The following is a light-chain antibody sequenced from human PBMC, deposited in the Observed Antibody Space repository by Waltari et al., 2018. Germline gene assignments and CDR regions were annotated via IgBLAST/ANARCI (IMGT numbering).Light chain of an antibody. V-gene: IGKV3-15*01. CDR1: QSVSSN. CDR2: GAS. CDR3: QHYNNWPPWT. J-gene: IGKJ1*01. Sequence: EIVMTQSPATLSVSPGERGTLSCRASQSVSSNLAWYQQKPGQAPRLLIYGASTRATGSPARFSGSGSGTEFTLTITSLQSEDFAVYYCQHYNNWPPWTFGQGTKVEIK.